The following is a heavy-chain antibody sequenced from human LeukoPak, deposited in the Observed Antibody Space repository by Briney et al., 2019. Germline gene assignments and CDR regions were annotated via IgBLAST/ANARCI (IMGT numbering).Heavy chain of an antibody. CDR1: GFTFNYA. V-gene: IGHV3-23*01. J-gene: IGHJ4*02. CDR3: AKEITRGYTYGRPFDY. D-gene: IGHD5-12*01. CDR2: ISGSGDKT. Sequence: PGGSLRPSCAASGFTFNYALSWVRQAPGKGLEWVSGISGSGDKTYYADSVEGRFTISRDNSKNTLYLQMNSLRAEDTAIYFCAKEITRGYTYGRPFDYWGQGTLVTVSS.